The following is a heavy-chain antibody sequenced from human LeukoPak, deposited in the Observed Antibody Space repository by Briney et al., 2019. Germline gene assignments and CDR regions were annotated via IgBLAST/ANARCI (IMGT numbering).Heavy chain of an antibody. D-gene: IGHD2-15*01. Sequence: PGGSLRLSCVVSGFTFNSYGMHWVRQAPGKGLEWVAFIRYDGSNTYHADSVRGRFTISRDNSKNTLYVQMNSLRAEDTAVYYCARDTLSATRVGYMDVWGKGTTVTVSS. CDR2: IRYDGSNT. J-gene: IGHJ6*03. V-gene: IGHV3-30*02. CDR3: ARDTLSATRVGYMDV. CDR1: GFTFNSYG.